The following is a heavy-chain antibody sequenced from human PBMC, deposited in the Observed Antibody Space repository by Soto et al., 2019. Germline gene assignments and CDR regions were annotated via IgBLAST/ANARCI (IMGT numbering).Heavy chain of an antibody. V-gene: IGHV4-59*13. CDR1: GDSISSYS. CDR2: IYYSGST. D-gene: IGHD2-21*02. CDR3: ARGYCGGDCYRETYYFDY. Sequence: SETLSLTCTVSGDSISSYSWSWIRQPPGKGLEWIGYIYYSGSTNYNPSLKSRVTISVDTSKNQFSLKLSSVTAADTAVYYCARGYCGGDCYRETYYFDYWGQGTLVTVSS. J-gene: IGHJ4*02.